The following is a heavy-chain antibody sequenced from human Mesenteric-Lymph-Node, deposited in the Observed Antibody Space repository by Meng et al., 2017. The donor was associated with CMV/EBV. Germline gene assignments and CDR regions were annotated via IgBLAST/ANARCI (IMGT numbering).Heavy chain of an antibody. D-gene: IGHD5-18*01. V-gene: IGHV4-59*01. Sequence: ESLKISCTVSGGSITSYYWSWIRQPPGKGLEWIGDIYYSGTTNYNPSLKSRVTMLVDTSKNQFSLKLSSVTAADTAVYYCAREGGYTYGLDYWGQGTLVTVSS. J-gene: IGHJ4*02. CDR1: GGSITSYY. CDR2: IYYSGTT. CDR3: AREGGYTYGLDY.